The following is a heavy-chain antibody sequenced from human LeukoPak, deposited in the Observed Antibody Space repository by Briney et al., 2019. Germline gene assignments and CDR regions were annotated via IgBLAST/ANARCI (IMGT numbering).Heavy chain of an antibody. CDR2: INGRSDHI. D-gene: IGHD6-19*01. Sequence: GGSLRLSCVGSGFTFSSYSMNWVRQTPGKGLEWVSSINGRSDHIFYADSVKGRFTISRANAKNSLYMQMNSPSAENTAVFYCAKLVGSGWNYFDYWGQGTLVTVSS. V-gene: IGHV3-21*01. CDR1: GFTFSSYS. J-gene: IGHJ4*02. CDR3: AKLVGSGWNYFDY.